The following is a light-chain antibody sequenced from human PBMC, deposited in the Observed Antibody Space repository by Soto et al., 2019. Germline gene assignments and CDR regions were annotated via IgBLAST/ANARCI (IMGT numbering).Light chain of an antibody. CDR2: GES. J-gene: IGKJ1*01. CDR1: QIVNCNF. V-gene: IGKV3-20*01. Sequence: EIVLTQSPGTLSMSPGERATLSCRASQIVNCNFLALYQQKPGHPPKLLLYGESSRATGIPDRFGGSGSGTDFTLTISSLEAEDCAEYYCQQYGSVPRTFGQGTRVEI. CDR3: QQYGSVPRT.